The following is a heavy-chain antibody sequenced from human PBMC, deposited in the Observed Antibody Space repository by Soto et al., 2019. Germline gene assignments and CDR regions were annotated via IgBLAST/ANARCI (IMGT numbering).Heavy chain of an antibody. CDR1: GFTFSSYA. V-gene: IGHV3-23*01. D-gene: IGHD3-10*01. J-gene: IGHJ4*02. Sequence: GGSLRLSCAASGFTFSSYAMSWVRQAPGKGLEWVSAISGSGGSTYYADSVKGRFTISRDNSKNTLYLQMNSLRAEDTAVYYCAKDADTMVRGVITAHVSYFDYWGQGTLVTVSS. CDR3: AKDADTMVRGVITAHVSYFDY. CDR2: ISGSGGST.